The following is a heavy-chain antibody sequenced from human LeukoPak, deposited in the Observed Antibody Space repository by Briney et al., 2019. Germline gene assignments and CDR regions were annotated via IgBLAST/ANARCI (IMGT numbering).Heavy chain of an antibody. CDR1: GFTFSSYW. V-gene: IGHV3-7*01. D-gene: IGHD6-19*01. Sequence: GGSLRLSCAASGFTFSSYWMSWVRQAPGKGLEWVANIKQDGSEKFYVDSVKGRFTNSRDNAKNSLYMQMNSLRAEDTAVCYCARESLVAGLIDYWGQGNLVTVSS. J-gene: IGHJ4*02. CDR2: IKQDGSEK. CDR3: ARESLVAGLIDY.